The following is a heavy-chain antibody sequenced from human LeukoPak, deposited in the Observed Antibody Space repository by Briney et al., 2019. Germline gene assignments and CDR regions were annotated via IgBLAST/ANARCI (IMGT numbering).Heavy chain of an antibody. CDR1: GFTFRHYA. D-gene: IGHD3-16*01. V-gene: IGHV3-30*04. CDR3: VRARAGGLDY. Sequence: GGSLRLSCAASGFTFRHYAVHWVRQAPGRGLEWVAVVSFDGAHKYCAESVKGRFTISKDNSNNTLFLQMDSLRLEDTALYYCVRARAGGLDYWGQGTLVTVSS. CDR2: VSFDGAHK. J-gene: IGHJ4*02.